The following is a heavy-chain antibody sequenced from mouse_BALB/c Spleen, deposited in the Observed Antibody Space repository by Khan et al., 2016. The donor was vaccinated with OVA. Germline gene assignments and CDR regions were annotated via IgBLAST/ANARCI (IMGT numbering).Heavy chain of an antibody. J-gene: IGHJ1*01. Sequence: QIQLVQSGPELKKPGETVKISCKASGYTFTNYGMNWVKQAPGKGLKWMGWINTYTGEPTYADDFKGRFAFSLETSVSTAYLQINNLKNEDTATYCCARTGGYFDVWGAGTTVTVSS. CDR1: GYTFTNYG. V-gene: IGHV9-3-1*01. D-gene: IGHD4-1*01. CDR2: INTYTGEP. CDR3: ARTGGYFDV.